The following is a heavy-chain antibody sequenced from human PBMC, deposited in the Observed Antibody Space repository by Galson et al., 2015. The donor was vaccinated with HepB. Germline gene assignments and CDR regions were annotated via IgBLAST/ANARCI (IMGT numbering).Heavy chain of an antibody. Sequence: SLRLSCAASGFTFSSYAMHWVRQAPGKGLEYVSAISSNGGSTYYANSVKGRFTISRDNSKNTLYLQMGSLRAEDMAVYYCARVLGYCSGGSCFDSPWASRGGMDVWGQGTTVTVSS. J-gene: IGHJ6*02. V-gene: IGHV3-64*01. D-gene: IGHD2-15*01. CDR3: ARVLGYCSGGSCFDSPWASRGGMDV. CDR1: GFTFSSYA. CDR2: ISSNGGST.